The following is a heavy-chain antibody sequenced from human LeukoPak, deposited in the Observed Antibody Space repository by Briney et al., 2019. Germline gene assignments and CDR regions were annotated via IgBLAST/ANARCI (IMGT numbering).Heavy chain of an antibody. CDR1: GFTSSSYS. D-gene: IGHD3-3*01. CDR2: ISSSSSYI. Sequence: GGSLRLSCAASGFTSSSYSMNWVRQAPGKGLEWVSSISSSSSYIYYADSVKGRFTISRDNAKNSLYLHMNSLRAEDTAVYYCARLEWVHAFDIWGQGTMVTVSS. CDR3: ARLEWVHAFDI. V-gene: IGHV3-21*01. J-gene: IGHJ3*02.